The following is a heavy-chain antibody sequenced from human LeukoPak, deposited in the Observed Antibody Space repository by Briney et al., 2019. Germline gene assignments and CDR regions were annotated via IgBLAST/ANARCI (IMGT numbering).Heavy chain of an antibody. J-gene: IGHJ6*02. CDR2: ISYDGANK. D-gene: IGHD6-13*01. Sequence: GGSLRLSCAASGFPFGSYGMHWVRQTPGKGLELVAVISYDGANKYYADSVKGRFTISRDNSKNTLYLQMNSLRGDDTGMYFCAKDSSSSNPYFGLDVWGQGTTVTVSS. V-gene: IGHV3-30*18. CDR1: GFPFGSYG. CDR3: AKDSSSSNPYFGLDV.